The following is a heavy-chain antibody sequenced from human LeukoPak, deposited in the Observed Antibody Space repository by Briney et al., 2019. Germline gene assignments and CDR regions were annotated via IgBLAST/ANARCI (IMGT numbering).Heavy chain of an antibody. CDR1: GDSVSSNSAA. D-gene: IGHD7-27*01. Sequence: SQTLSLTCAISGDSVSSNSAAWNWIRQSPSRGLEWLGRTYYRSKWYNDYAVSVKSRITINPDTSKNQFSLQLNSVTPEDTAVYYCARDLALGVNWGYWYFDLWGRGTLVTDSS. CDR2: TYYRSKWYN. J-gene: IGHJ2*01. V-gene: IGHV6-1*01. CDR3: ARDLALGVNWGYWYFDL.